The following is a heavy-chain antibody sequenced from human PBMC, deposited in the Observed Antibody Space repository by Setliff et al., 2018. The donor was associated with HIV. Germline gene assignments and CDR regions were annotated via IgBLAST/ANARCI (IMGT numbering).Heavy chain of an antibody. Sequence: KPSETLSLTCSVSGASIASSNYYWGWVRQPPGKGLEWIGNLYYRGGTSYHNPSLKSRVTTSVDTSKNQFSLRLSSVTAADTAVYYCVREPDYWGQGTLVTVSS. CDR3: VREPDY. J-gene: IGHJ4*02. CDR2: LYYRGGTS. D-gene: IGHD1-1*01. CDR1: GASIASSNYY. V-gene: IGHV4-39*01.